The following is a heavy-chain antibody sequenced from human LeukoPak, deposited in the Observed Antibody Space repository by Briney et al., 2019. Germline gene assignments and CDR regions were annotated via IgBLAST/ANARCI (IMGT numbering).Heavy chain of an antibody. CDR3: ARRTSSGGYFDY. CDR2: IYYSVST. D-gene: IGHD2-2*01. Sequence: NTSEALSLTCTVSGGSISSTNYYWGWIRQPPGKGLEWIGSIYYSVSTYYNPSLKSRVTISVDTSKNQFSLRLTSVTAADTAVYYCARRTSSGGYFDYWGQGTLVTVSS. V-gene: IGHV4-39*01. J-gene: IGHJ4*02. CDR1: GGSISSTNYY.